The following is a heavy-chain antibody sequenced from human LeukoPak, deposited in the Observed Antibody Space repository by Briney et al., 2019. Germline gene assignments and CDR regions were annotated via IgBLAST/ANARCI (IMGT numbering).Heavy chain of an antibody. CDR2: INQDEGDK. Sequence: PGGSLRLSCAASGFSFSNYWMSWVRQAPGKGLEWVANINQDEGDKYHVDSVKGRFTISRDNAENSVFLQMNNLRGEDAAVYYCARYGVYEAGFDYWGQGTLVTVSS. CDR1: GFSFSNYW. J-gene: IGHJ4*02. V-gene: IGHV3-7*01. D-gene: IGHD5/OR15-5a*01. CDR3: ARYGVYEAGFDY.